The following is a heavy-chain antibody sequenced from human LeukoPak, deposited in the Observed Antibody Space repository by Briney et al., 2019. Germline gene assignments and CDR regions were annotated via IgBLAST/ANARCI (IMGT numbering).Heavy chain of an antibody. V-gene: IGHV1-24*01. CDR1: GYTLTELS. J-gene: IGHJ4*02. CDR2: FDPEDGET. CDR3: ATDPLREGYCSGGSCYDVTGGY. D-gene: IGHD2-15*01. Sequence: ASVKVSCKVSGYTLTELSMHWVRQAPGKGLEWMGGFDPEDGETIYAQKFQGRVTMTEDTSTDTAYMELSSLRSEDTAVYYCATDPLREGYCSGGSCYDVTGGYWGQGTLVTVSS.